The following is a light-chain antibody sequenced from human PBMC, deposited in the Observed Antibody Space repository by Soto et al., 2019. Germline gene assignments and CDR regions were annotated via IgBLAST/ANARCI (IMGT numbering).Light chain of an antibody. CDR1: QSVSTSY. Sequence: EIVLTQSPGTLSLSPGERATLSCRASQSVSTSYLAWYQQKPGQAPGLLIYGASSSATGIPDRFSGSGSGELFAPSISTREPEDLAVYYCQQYGSVPLTFGGGTQVELK. CDR3: QQYGSVPLT. CDR2: GAS. V-gene: IGKV3-20*01. J-gene: IGKJ4*01.